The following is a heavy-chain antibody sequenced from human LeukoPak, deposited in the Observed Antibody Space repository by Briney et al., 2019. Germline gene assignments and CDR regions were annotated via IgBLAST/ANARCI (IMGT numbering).Heavy chain of an antibody. V-gene: IGHV3-7*01. CDR1: GFTFSTYW. D-gene: IGHD6-13*01. J-gene: IGHJ4*02. CDR3: ARDSAGNDY. Sequence: GGSLRLSCAASGFTFSTYWMSWVRQAPGKGLEWVANIKQDGSEKYYVDSVKGRFTISRDNAKNSLYLQMSSLRAEDTAMCYCARDSAGNDYWGQGTLVTVSS. CDR2: IKQDGSEK.